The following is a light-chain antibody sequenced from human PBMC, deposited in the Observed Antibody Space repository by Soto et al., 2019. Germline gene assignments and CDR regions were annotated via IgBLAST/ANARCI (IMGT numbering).Light chain of an antibody. J-gene: IGKJ1*01. CDR2: LGS. Sequence: EIVMTQSPVSLPVTPGEPASISCRSSQSLLHSNGYHYLDWYLQKPGQSPQLLIYLGSIRAPGVPDRFSGSGSGTVFTLTISRVEAEDVGVYFCMQPLQTTWTFGRGTKVEIK. V-gene: IGKV2-28*01. CDR1: QSLLHSNGYHY. CDR3: MQPLQTTWT.